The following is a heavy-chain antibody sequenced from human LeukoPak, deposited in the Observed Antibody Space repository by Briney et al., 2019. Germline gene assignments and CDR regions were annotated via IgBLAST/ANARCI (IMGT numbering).Heavy chain of an antibody. CDR1: GGSISSYY. CDR2: IYTSGST. J-gene: IGHJ5*02. Sequence: PSETLSLTCTVSGGSISSYYWSWIRQPAGKGLEWIGRIYTSGSTNYNPSLKSRVTMSVDTSKNQFSLKLSSVTAADTAVYYCARDNYYDSSGYPRGWFDPRGQGTLVTVSS. CDR3: ARDNYYDSSGYPRGWFDP. V-gene: IGHV4-4*07. D-gene: IGHD3-22*01.